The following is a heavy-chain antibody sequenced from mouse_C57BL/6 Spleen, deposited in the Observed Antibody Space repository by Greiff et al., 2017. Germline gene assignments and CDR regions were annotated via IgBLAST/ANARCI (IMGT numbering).Heavy chain of an antibody. CDR3: ARHEDDYFDY. CDR1: GFTFSSYG. Sequence: DVQLQESGGDLVKPGGSLKLSCAASGFTFSSYGMSWVRQTPDKRLEWVATISSGGSYTYYPDSVKGRFTISRDNAKNTLYLQMSSLKSEDTAMYYCARHEDDYFDYWGQGTTLTVSS. J-gene: IGHJ2*01. CDR2: ISSGGSYT. V-gene: IGHV5-6*01. D-gene: IGHD2-3*01.